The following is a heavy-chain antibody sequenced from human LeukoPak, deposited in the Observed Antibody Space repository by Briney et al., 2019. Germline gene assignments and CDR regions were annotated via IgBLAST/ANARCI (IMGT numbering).Heavy chain of an antibody. D-gene: IGHD6-13*01. CDR3: ASLSSSLLGYYYYGMDV. CDR2: ISSSSSYT. V-gene: IGHV3-11*03. J-gene: IGHJ6*02. CDR1: GFTFSDYY. Sequence: PGGSLRLSCAASGFTFSDYYMSWIRQAPGKGLEWVSYISSSSSYTNYADSVKGRFTISRDNAKNSLYLQMNSLRAEDTAVYYCASLSSSLLGYYYYGMDVWGQGTTVTVSS.